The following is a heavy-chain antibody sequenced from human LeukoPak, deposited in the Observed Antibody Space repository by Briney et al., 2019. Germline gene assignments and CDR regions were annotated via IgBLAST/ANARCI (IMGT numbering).Heavy chain of an antibody. CDR1: GXIVSRNF. V-gene: IGHV3-53*01. CDR2: MYAGGTT. Sequence: PGGSLRLSCAASGXIVSRNFMSWVRQAPGKGLQWVAIMYAGGTTDYSDSVRGRSHISRDSSNNTLSLQINSLRAEDTAVHYCARGSGSGWPLDRWGQGALVTVSS. CDR3: ARGSGSGWPLDR. D-gene: IGHD6-19*01. J-gene: IGHJ5*02.